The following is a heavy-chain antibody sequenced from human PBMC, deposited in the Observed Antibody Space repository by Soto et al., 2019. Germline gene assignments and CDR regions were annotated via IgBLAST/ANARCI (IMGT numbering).Heavy chain of an antibody. J-gene: IGHJ6*02. Sequence: QVQLVQSGAEVKKPGSSVKVSCKASGGTFSSYAISWVRQAPGQGLEWMGGIIPIFGTANYAQKFQGRVTITADESTSTAYMELSSLRFEDTAVYYCARVQDIVVVPAAIYYYYGMDVWGQGTTVTVSS. CDR3: ARVQDIVVVPAAIYYYYGMDV. V-gene: IGHV1-69*01. CDR2: IIPIFGTA. D-gene: IGHD2-2*01. CDR1: GGTFSSYA.